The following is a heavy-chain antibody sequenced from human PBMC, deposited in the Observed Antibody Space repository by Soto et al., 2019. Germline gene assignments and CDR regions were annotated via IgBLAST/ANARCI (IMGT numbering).Heavy chain of an antibody. Sequence: GVSLRLSCAASGLTFSDYYRSWTRQAPGKGLEWVSYISSSGSTIYYADSVKGRFTISRDNAKNSLYLQMNSLRAEDTAVYYCASDPTNLGYCSGGSCSAGYWGQGTLVTVSS. CDR2: ISSSGSTI. CDR3: ASDPTNLGYCSGGSCSAGY. CDR1: GLTFSDYY. V-gene: IGHV3-11*01. D-gene: IGHD2-15*01. J-gene: IGHJ4*02.